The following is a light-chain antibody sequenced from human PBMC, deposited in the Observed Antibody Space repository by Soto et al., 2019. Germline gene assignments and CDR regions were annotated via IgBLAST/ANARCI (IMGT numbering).Light chain of an antibody. V-gene: IGLV2-14*01. CDR3: SSYTSSSTWV. J-gene: IGLJ3*02. Sequence: QSALTQPASVSGSPGQSITISCTGTSSDGGGYDYVSWYQQHPGKAPKLMIYDVSNRPSGVSKRFSGSKSGNTASLTISGLQAEDEADYYCSSYTSSSTWVFGGGTKVTVL. CDR1: SSDGGGYDY. CDR2: DVS.